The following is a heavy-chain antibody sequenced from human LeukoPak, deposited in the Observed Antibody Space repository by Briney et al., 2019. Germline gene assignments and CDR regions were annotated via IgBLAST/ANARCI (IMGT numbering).Heavy chain of an antibody. J-gene: IGHJ4*02. D-gene: IGHD3-16*01. Sequence: SETLSLTCTVPGGSISSYYWSWIRQPPGKGLEWIGYIYYSGSTNYNPSLKSRVTISVDTSKNQFSLKLSSVTAADTAVYYCARDVLSGFDYWGQGTLVTVSS. CDR3: ARDVLSGFDY. V-gene: IGHV4-59*01. CDR1: GGSISSYY. CDR2: IYYSGST.